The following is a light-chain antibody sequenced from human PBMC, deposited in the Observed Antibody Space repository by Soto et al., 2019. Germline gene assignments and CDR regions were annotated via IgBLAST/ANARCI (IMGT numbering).Light chain of an antibody. CDR2: EVS. J-gene: IGLJ1*01. CDR3: SSYTSSSTLFYV. V-gene: IGLV2-14*01. Sequence: ALTQPASVSGSPGQSITISCTGSSSDVGGYNYVSWYQQHPGKAPKLMIYEVSNRPSGVSNRFSGSKSGNTASLTISGLQAEDEADYYCSSYTSSSTLFYVFGTGTKLTVL. CDR1: SSDVGGYNY.